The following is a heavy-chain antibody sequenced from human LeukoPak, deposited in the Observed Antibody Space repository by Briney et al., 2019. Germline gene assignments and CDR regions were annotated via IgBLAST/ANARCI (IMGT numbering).Heavy chain of an antibody. CDR3: AGHRGYSYGWLSGAFDI. Sequence: GASVKVSCKASGGTFSSYAISWVRQAPGQGLEWMGGIIPIFGTANYAQKFQGRVTITADKSTSTAYMELSSLRSEDTAVYYCAGHRGYSYGWLSGAFDIWGQGTMVTVSS. D-gene: IGHD5-18*01. CDR2: IIPIFGTA. V-gene: IGHV1-69*06. CDR1: GGTFSSYA. J-gene: IGHJ3*02.